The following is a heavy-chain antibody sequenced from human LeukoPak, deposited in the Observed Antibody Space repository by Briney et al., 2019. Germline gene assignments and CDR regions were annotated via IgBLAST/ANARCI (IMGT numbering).Heavy chain of an antibody. Sequence: GGSLRLSCAASGFTLSDYYMAWIRQAPGKGLEWLSHISSSGATTYNPDSVKGRFTISRDNTKNSVYLQMNSLGVEDTAVYYCARYSRGPSGTYWGQGTLVTVSS. CDR2: ISSSGATT. CDR3: ARYSRGPSGTY. CDR1: GFTLSDYY. D-gene: IGHD3-10*01. J-gene: IGHJ4*02. V-gene: IGHV3-11*01.